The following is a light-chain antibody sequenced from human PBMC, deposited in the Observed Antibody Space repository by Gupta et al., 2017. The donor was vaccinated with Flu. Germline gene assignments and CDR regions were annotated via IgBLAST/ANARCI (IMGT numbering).Light chain of an antibody. CDR3: QQSYEIPYT. Sequence: GDRVILTCRASRSINSQLNWHQHKPGKAPKVLIYAASSLQSGAPSRFSGSESGTDFTLAISNLQPEDFATYYCQQSYEIPYTFGQGTKLEMK. V-gene: IGKV1-39*01. CDR2: AAS. J-gene: IGKJ2*01. CDR1: RSINSQ.